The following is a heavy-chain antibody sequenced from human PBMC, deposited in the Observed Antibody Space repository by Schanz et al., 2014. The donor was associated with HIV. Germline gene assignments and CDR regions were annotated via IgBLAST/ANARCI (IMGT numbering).Heavy chain of an antibody. Sequence: VQLVESGGGLVQPGGSLRLSCAASGFTFSSYAMSWVRQAPGKGLEWVANIRQDGGEKYYVDSVKGRFNISRDNAKNSLYLQMNSLRAEDTALYYCARGGGSGSYFAGYHFDYWGQGTLVTVSS. CDR1: GFTFSSYA. CDR2: IRQDGGEK. D-gene: IGHD1-26*01. V-gene: IGHV3-7*03. CDR3: ARGGGSGSYFAGYHFDY. J-gene: IGHJ4*02.